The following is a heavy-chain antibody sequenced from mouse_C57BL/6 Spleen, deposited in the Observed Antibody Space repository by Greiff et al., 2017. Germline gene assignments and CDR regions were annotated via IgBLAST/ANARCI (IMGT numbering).Heavy chain of an antibody. J-gene: IGHJ3*01. CDR2: IYPGSGST. V-gene: IGHV1-55*01. Sequence: QVHVKQSGAELVKPGASVKMSCKASGYTFTSYWITWVKQRPGQGLEWIGDIYPGSGSTNYNEKFKSKATLTVDTSSSTAYMQLSSLTSEDSAVYYCARDSNYWFAYWGQGTLVTVSA. CDR3: ARDSNYWFAY. CDR1: GYTFTSYW. D-gene: IGHD2-5*01.